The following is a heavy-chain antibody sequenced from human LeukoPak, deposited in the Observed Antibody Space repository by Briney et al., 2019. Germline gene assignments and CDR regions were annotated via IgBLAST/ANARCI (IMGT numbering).Heavy chain of an antibody. CDR3: ARRISGWYFDY. CDR2: IYHSGST. V-gene: IGHV4-38-2*02. CDR1: GYSISSGYY. D-gene: IGHD6-19*01. J-gene: IGHJ4*02. Sequence: SETLSLTCTVSGYSISSGYYWGWIRPPPGKGLEWIGSIYHSGSTYYNPSLKSRVTISVDTSKNQFSLKLSSVTAADTAVYYCARRISGWYFDYWGQGTLVTVSS.